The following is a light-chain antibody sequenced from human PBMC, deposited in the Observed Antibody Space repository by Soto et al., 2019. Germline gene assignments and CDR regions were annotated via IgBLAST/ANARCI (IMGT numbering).Light chain of an antibody. CDR2: SNN. CDR3: AVWDDSLTGWV. J-gene: IGLJ3*02. Sequence: QPVLTQPPSASGTPGQRVTISCSGSNSNIGSNAVNWYQQLPGTAPKLLIYSNNQRPSGVPDRFSGSKSGTSASLAISGLQSEDEADYYCAVWDDSLTGWVFGGGTKVTVL. CDR1: NSNIGSNA. V-gene: IGLV1-44*01.